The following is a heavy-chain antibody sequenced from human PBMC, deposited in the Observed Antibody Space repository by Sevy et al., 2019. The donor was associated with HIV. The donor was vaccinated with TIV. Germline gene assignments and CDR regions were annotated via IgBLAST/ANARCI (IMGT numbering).Heavy chain of an antibody. J-gene: IGHJ4*02. CDR3: ARGHDYGDYDYFDY. D-gene: IGHD4-17*01. Sequence: SETLSLTCAVYGGSFSGYYWSWIRQPPGKGLESIGEINHSGSTNYNPSLKSRVTISVDTSKNQFSLKLSSVTAADTAVYYCARGHDYGDYDYFDYWGQGTLVTVSS. CDR1: GGSFSGYY. CDR2: INHSGST. V-gene: IGHV4-34*01.